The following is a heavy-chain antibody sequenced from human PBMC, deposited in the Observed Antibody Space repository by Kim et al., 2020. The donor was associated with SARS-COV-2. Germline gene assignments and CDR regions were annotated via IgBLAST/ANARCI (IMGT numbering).Heavy chain of an antibody. Sequence: SETLSLTCTVSGGSVSSGSYYWSWIRQPPGKGLEWIGYIYYSGSTNYNPSLKSRVTISVDTSKNQFSLKLSSVTAADTAVYYCARASTVTTSPDYWGQGTLVTVSS. CDR1: GGSVSSGSYY. V-gene: IGHV4-61*01. CDR3: ARASTVTTSPDY. J-gene: IGHJ4*02. D-gene: IGHD4-17*01. CDR2: IYYSGST.